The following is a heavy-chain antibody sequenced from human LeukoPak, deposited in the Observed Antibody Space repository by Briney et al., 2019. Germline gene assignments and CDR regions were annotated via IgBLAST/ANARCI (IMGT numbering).Heavy chain of an antibody. D-gene: IGHD5-18*01. Sequence: GGSLRLSCAASGFTFSSYWMHWVRQAPGNGLVWVSRINSDGSSTNYADSVKGRFTISRDNAKNTLYLQMNRLRAEDTAVYYCARVRGYNHGYNYWGQGTLITVSS. J-gene: IGHJ4*02. V-gene: IGHV3-74*01. CDR3: ARVRGYNHGYNY. CDR2: INSDGSST. CDR1: GFTFSSYW.